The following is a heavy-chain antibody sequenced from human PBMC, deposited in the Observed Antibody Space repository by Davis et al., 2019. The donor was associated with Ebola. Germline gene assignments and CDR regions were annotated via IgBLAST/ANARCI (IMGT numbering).Heavy chain of an antibody. J-gene: IGHJ4*02. CDR1: GFTFSSYG. V-gene: IGHV3-30*03. CDR3: ARVHAGQLLMY. Sequence: PGGSLRLSCAASGFTFSSYGMHWVRQAPGKGLEWVAVISYDGSNKYYADSVKGRFTISRDNSKNTLYLQMNSLRAEDTAVYYCARVHAGQLLMYWGQGTLVTVSS. CDR2: ISYDGSNK. D-gene: IGHD3-10*01.